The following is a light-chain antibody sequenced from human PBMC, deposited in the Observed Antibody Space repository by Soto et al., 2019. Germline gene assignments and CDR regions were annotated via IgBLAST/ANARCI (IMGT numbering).Light chain of an antibody. CDR2: GAS. CDR3: QHYGDSRT. CDR1: HSVDSTH. Sequence: EIVLKKSAGTLSLSHGERATLSCMTSHSVDSTHLAWYQQKPGQAPRLLIYGASGRATGIPDRFGGSGSGTDFTLTISRLEPEDFAVYLCQHYGDSRTFGQGTKVDI. V-gene: IGKV3-20*01. J-gene: IGKJ1*01.